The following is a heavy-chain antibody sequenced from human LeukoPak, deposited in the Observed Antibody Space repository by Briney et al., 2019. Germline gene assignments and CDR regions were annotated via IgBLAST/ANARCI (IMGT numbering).Heavy chain of an antibody. CDR1: GYTFPNYW. CDR3: ARHAAPGGAFFYYAVDV. Sequence: ESPKISRHTPGYTFPNYWNDLVRQIPGKGLEWMGSNYPADSATKYSPAFQGQVIISADKSLTTAYLQWSSLKASDTAIYYCARHAAPGGAFFYYAVDVWGQGTTVVVSS. J-gene: IGHJ6*02. D-gene: IGHD1-26*01. CDR2: NYPADSAT. V-gene: IGHV5-51*01.